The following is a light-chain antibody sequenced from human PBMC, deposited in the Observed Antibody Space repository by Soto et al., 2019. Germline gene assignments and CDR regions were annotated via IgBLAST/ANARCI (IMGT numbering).Light chain of an antibody. CDR3: QQYGSSPRT. J-gene: IGKJ1*01. CDR2: GAS. CDR1: QSVRSSS. V-gene: IGKV3-20*01. Sequence: EMVLTQSPGTLSLSAGERATLSCRASQSVRSSSLVWYQQKHGQAPRLLIYGASDRDTGIPDRFSGSGSGTDFNLPISRLEPEDCAVYYCQQYGSSPRTFGQGTKAEIK.